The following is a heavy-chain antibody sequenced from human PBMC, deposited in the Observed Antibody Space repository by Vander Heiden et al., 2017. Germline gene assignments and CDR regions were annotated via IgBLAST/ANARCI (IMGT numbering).Heavy chain of an antibody. V-gene: IGHV4-59*08. J-gene: IGHJ4*02. CDR2: VSYSGST. D-gene: IGHD3-9*01. Sequence: QVPLQESGPGLVKPSETLSLTCTVSGGSISDYYWTWIRQPPGKGLEWIAYVSYSGSTNYNPSLKSRVSISLDTSKNQFSLNLSSVTAADTAIYYCARMPHYDIMTGIDYWGQGTLVTVSS. CDR1: GGSISDYY. CDR3: ARMPHYDIMTGIDY.